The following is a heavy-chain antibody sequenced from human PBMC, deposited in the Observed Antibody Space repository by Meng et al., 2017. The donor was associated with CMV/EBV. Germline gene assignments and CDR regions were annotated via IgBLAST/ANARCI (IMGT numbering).Heavy chain of an antibody. CDR3: AKGYGLVLLWELLGGPFDY. CDR2: ISSDGGST. Sequence: GGSLRLSGVVSGLTLSSYAMSGVRQSPGEGLEWVSGISSDGGSTYHEDSVKGRFTISRDNSKNTLYLQMNSLRAEDTAVYYWAKGYGLVLLWELLGGPFDYWGQGSLVTVSS. J-gene: IGHJ4*02. V-gene: IGHV3-23*01. CDR1: GLTLSSYA. D-gene: IGHD1-26*01.